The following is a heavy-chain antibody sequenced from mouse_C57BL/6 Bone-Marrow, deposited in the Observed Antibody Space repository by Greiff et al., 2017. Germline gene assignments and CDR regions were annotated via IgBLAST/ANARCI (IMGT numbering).Heavy chain of an antibody. CDR1: GYTFTSYW. J-gene: IGHJ1*03. V-gene: IGHV1-7*01. Sequence: VKLKESGAELAKPGASVKLSCKASGYTFTSYWMHWVKQRPGQGLEWIGYINPSSGYTKYNQKFKDKATLTADTSSSTAYMQLSSLTSEDSAVDDWASSHDYNCWYFDGWGTGTTVTVSS. CDR2: INPSSGYT. CDR3: ASSHDYNCWYFDG. D-gene: IGHD2-4*01.